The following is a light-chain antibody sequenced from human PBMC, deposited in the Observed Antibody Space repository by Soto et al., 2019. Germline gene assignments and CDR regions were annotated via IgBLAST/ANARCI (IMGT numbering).Light chain of an antibody. CDR1: QSVLYSSNNKNY. CDR3: QSSMT. V-gene: IGKV4-1*01. CDR2: WAS. J-gene: IGKJ1*01. Sequence: DIVMTQSPDSLAVSLGERATINCKSSQSVLYSSNNKNYLAWYQQKPGQPPKLLIYWASTRESGVPDRFSGSGSGTDFTLTISSLQAEDVAVYYCQSSMTFGQGTKVEIK.